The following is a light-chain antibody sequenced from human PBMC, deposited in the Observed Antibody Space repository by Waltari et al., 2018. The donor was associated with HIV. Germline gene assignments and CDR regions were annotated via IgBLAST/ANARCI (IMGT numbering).Light chain of an antibody. CDR2: GNT. V-gene: IGLV1-40*01. CDR1: TSNIGAGYD. CDR3: QSYDNALSGSL. Sequence: QSVLTQPPSVSGAPGQRVTISCTGTTSNIGAGYDVPWYQQLPVTAPKLLVFGNTNRPSGVPDRFSGSKSGTSASLAITGLQAGDEGDYYCQSYDNALSGSLFGGGTKVTVL. J-gene: IGLJ2*01.